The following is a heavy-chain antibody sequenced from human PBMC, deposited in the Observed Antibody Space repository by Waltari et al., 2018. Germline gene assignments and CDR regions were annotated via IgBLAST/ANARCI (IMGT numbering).Heavy chain of an antibody. V-gene: IGHV3-48*03. CDR2: IDWRSSVI. Sequence: EVQVVESGGGFVQLGGSLRPSCAASGFSFSSYGLYWVRQAPGKGLEWVSYIDWRSSVINYADSVKGRFTISRDNARNSLVLQMNSLRAEDTAVYYCARGQGLAYHYYYMDVWGKGTTVTVS. CDR1: GFSFSSYG. D-gene: IGHD3-22*01. J-gene: IGHJ6*03. CDR3: ARGQGLAYHYYYMDV.